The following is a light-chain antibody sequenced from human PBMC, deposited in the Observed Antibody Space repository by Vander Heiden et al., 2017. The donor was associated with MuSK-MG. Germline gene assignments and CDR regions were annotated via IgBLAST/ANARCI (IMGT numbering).Light chain of an antibody. CDR2: DAS. Sequence: DIQLTQSPSFLSASVGDRVSITCRASLGISSSLTWYRQKPGKAPKLLIYDASTLQSGVPSRFSGSGSGTEFPLTISILQPEDFATYYCQQLKSYPTTFGQGTQVEIK. J-gene: IGKJ5*01. CDR1: LGISSS. V-gene: IGKV1-9*01. CDR3: QQLKSYPTT.